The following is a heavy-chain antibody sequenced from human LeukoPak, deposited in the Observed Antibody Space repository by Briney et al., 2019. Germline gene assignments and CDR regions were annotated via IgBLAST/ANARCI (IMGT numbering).Heavy chain of an antibody. V-gene: IGHV4-59*01. D-gene: IGHD3-3*01. CDR2: IYYSGST. J-gene: IGHJ3*02. CDR1: GGSISSYY. CDR3: ARGLRFLEWLFTERLDAFDI. Sequence: SETLSLTCTVSGGSISSYYWSWIRQPPGKGLEWIGYIYYSGSTNYNPSLKSRVTISVDTSKNQFSLKLSSVTAADTAVYYCARGLRFLEWLFTERLDAFDIWGQGTMVTVSS.